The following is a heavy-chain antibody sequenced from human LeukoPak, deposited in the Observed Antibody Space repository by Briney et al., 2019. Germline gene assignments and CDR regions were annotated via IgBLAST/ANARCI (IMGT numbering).Heavy chain of an antibody. CDR2: ISSSGSTI. Sequence: GGSLRLSCAASGFTFSSYEMNWVRQAPGKGLEWVSYISSSGSTIYYADSVKGRFTISRDNAKNSLYLQMNSLRAEDTAVYYCARGSLTLFDYWGQGTLVTVFS. CDR1: GFTFSSYE. CDR3: ARGSLTLFDY. V-gene: IGHV3-48*03. J-gene: IGHJ4*02.